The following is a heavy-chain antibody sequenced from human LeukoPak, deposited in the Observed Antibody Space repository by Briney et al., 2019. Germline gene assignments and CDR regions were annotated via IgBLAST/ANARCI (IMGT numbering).Heavy chain of an antibody. CDR2: ISWNSGSI. V-gene: IGHV3-9*01. CDR3: ASIPRGRLLRNYYYYYMDV. CDR1: GFTFDDYA. J-gene: IGHJ6*03. Sequence: GGSLRLSCAASGFTFDDYAMHWVRQAPGKGLEWVSGISWNSGSIGYADSVKGRFTISRDNAKNSLYLQMNSLRAEDTAVYYCASIPRGRLLRNYYYYYMDVWGKGTTVTVSS. D-gene: IGHD5-24*01.